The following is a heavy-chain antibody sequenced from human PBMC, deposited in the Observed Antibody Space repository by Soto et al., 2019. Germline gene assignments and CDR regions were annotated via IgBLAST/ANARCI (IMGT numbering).Heavy chain of an antibody. Sequence: VGSLRLSCVVSGVTFSNACMRWVSQAPGKGLEWVGGIKSKSDSGTSDYAAPVRGRFTISRDDSKNTLYLQMNSRKSEDTALYYCYTGASVGAGYCSSGGVYRRYDMDVWGQGTMVTVSS. CDR1: GVTFSNAC. D-gene: IGHD2-2*01. V-gene: IGHV3-15*01. CDR3: YTGASVGAGYCSSGGVYRRYDMDV. CDR2: IKSKSDSGTS. J-gene: IGHJ6*02.